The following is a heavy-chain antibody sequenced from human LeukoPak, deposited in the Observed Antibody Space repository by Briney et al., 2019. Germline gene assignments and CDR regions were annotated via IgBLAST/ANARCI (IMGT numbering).Heavy chain of an antibody. V-gene: IGHV1-8*03. CDR1: GYTFTSYD. CDR3: ARAPSPSNWGFEAFDI. Sequence: EASVKVSCKASGYTFTSYDINWVRQATGQGLEWMGWMNPNSGNTGYAQKFQGRVTITRNTSISTAYMELSSLRSEDTAVYYCARAPSPSNWGFEAFDIWGQGTMVTVSS. J-gene: IGHJ3*02. D-gene: IGHD7-27*01. CDR2: MNPNSGNT.